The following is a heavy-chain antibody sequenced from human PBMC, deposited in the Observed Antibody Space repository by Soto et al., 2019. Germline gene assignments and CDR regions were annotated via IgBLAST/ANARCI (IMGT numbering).Heavy chain of an antibody. CDR1: GFTFSSYG. J-gene: IGHJ4*02. CDR2: IWYDGSNK. V-gene: IGHV3-33*01. D-gene: IGHD3-10*01. CDR3: ARGIRVGFGELFVPVDY. Sequence: GGSLRLSCAASGFTFSSYGMHWVRQAPGKGLEWVAVIWYDGSNKYYADSVKGRFTISRDNSKNTLYLQMNSLRAEDTAVYYCARGIRVGFGELFVPVDYWGQGTLVTVSS.